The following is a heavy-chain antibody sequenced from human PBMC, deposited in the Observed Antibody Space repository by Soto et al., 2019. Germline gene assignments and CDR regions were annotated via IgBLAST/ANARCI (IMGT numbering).Heavy chain of an antibody. D-gene: IGHD3-3*02. J-gene: IGHJ6*03. V-gene: IGHV3-33*08. Sequence: GGSLRLSCAASGFTLSTHALHWVRQPPGKGLEWVAVLYSDGTNKYYADSVKGRFTISRDNSKNTLYLQMNSLRGEDTAVYYCATTVVPFLDFSYYMDVWGKGTTVTVSS. CDR2: LYSDGTNK. CDR3: ATTVVPFLDFSYYMDV. CDR1: GFTLSTHA.